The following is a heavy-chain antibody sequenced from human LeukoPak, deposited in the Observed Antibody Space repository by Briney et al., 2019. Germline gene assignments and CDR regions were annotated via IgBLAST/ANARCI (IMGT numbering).Heavy chain of an antibody. J-gene: IGHJ6*02. CDR1: GFTFDDYA. D-gene: IGHD2-15*01. V-gene: IGHV3-30*04. Sequence: GGSLRLSCAASGFTFDDYAMHWVRQAPGKGLEWVAVISYDGSNKYYADSVKGRFTISRDNSKNTLYLQMNSLRAEDTAVYYCASAIKLGGRYGMDVWGQGTTVTVSS. CDR2: ISYDGSNK. CDR3: ASAIKLGGRYGMDV.